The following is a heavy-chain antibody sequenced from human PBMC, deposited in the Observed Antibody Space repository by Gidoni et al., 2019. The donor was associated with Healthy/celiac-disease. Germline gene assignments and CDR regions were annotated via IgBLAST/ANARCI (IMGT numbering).Heavy chain of an antibody. CDR2: IYYSGST. J-gene: IGHJ6*02. CDR1: GGSISSSSYY. V-gene: IGHV4-39*01. CDR3: ARGTYYYGSGSYYGGMDV. Sequence: QLQLQESGPGLVKPSETLSLTCTVSGGSISSSSYYWGWIRQPPGKGLEWIGSIYYSGSTYYNPSLKSRVTISVDTSKNQFSLKLSSVTAADTAVYYCARGTYYYGSGSYYGGMDVWGQGTTVTVSS. D-gene: IGHD3-10*01.